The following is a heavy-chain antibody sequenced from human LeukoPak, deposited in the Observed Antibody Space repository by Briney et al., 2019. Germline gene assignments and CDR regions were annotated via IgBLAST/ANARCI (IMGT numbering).Heavy chain of an antibody. D-gene: IGHD1-1*01. J-gene: IGHJ6*02. V-gene: IGHV3-49*04. Sequence: GGSLRLSCITSGFTFGDHAMTWARRAPGKGLEWVGFIRSIGYGETTEYAPSVKGRFTISRDNSNSIAYLQMNSLNTEDTGIYYCARGPIQLWLHNGMDVWGPGTTVIVSS. CDR1: GFTFGDHA. CDR2: IRSIGYGETT. CDR3: ARGPIQLWLHNGMDV.